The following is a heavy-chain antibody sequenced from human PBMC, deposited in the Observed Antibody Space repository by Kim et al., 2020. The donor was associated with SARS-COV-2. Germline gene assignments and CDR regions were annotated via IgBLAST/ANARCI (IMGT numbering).Heavy chain of an antibody. CDR1: GFTFSNFW. J-gene: IGHJ1*01. Sequence: GGSLRLSCAASGFTFSNFWMHWVRQGPVKGLVWVARVSSDGRSAVYADSVKGRFTISRDNAKNTLYLQMNRLSVEDTAVYYCIRGSGIYGYGVGPGGQGTLVTVSS. CDR2: VSSDGRSA. V-gene: IGHV3-74*01. CDR3: IRGSGIYGYGVGP. D-gene: IGHD5-12*01.